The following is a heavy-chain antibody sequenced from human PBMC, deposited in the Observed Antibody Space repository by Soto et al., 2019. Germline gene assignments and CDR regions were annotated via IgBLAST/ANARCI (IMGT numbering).Heavy chain of an antibody. D-gene: IGHD1-1*01. CDR3: ARWPQLEARFDY. CDR2: IYYSGST. Sequence: QVQLQESGPGLVKPSQTLSLTCTVSGDSISSGGYYWNWIRQHPGKGLEWIGNIYYSGSTYYNPSLKSRVTISVDTSKNQFSLKLSSVTAADTAVYYCARWPQLEARFDYWGQGTLVTVSS. CDR1: GDSISSGGYY. V-gene: IGHV4-31*03. J-gene: IGHJ4*02.